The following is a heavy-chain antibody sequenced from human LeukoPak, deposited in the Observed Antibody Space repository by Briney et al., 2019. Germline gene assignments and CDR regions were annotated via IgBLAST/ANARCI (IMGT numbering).Heavy chain of an antibody. CDR2: ISSTSGDV. D-gene: IGHD2-15*01. V-gene: IGHV3-48*01. J-gene: IGHJ4*02. CDR3: AQKGGTDH. CDR1: GFSFSRFG. Sequence: GGSLRLSCVASGFSFSRFGVNWVRQAPGKALEWISHISSTSGDVYYADSVKGRFTISRDNAKNSLYLQMNSLRVEDTAIYYCAQKGGTDHWGQGTLVTVSS.